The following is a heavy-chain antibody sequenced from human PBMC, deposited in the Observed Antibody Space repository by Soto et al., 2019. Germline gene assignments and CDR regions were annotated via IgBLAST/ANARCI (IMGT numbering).Heavy chain of an antibody. CDR1: GGSFSSNNNHF. V-gene: IGHV4-34*01. J-gene: IGHJ4*02. Sequence: SETLSLTCTVSGGSFSSNNNHFWRWTRQPPGTGLEWIGEIHHSGSTNYNPSRKSRVTISVDTSKNQFSLKLTSVTAADTAVYYCARDKITGLFDYWGQGTLVTVSS. D-gene: IGHD2-8*02. CDR2: IHHSGST. CDR3: ARDKITGLFDY.